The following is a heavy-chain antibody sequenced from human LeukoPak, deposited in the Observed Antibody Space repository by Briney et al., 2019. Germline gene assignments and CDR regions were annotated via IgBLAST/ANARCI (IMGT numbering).Heavy chain of an antibody. Sequence: GGSLRLSCAASGFTFSSYSINWVRQAAGKGGGWVGSISSSFTDIYYADSAKGRSTLYRHNAKNPLSLQMKRLRAEDTAVYYCASEEVTTLFDYWGQGTLVTVS. CDR3: ASEEVTTLFDY. D-gene: IGHD4-17*01. V-gene: IGHV3-21*01. CDR2: ISSSFTDI. CDR1: GFTFSSYS. J-gene: IGHJ4*02.